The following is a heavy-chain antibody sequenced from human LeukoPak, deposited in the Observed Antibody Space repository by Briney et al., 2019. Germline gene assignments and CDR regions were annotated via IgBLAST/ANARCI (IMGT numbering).Heavy chain of an antibody. CDR1: GYTFTSYA. D-gene: IGHD4-17*01. Sequence: ASVKVSCKASGYTFTSYAISWVRQAPGQGLEWMGGIIPIFGTANYAQKFQGRVTITADESTSTAYMELSSLRSEDTAVYYCARLPPHRRYGDYYYGMDVWGQGTTVTVSS. J-gene: IGHJ6*02. CDR2: IIPIFGTA. CDR3: ARLPPHRRYGDYYYGMDV. V-gene: IGHV1-69*13.